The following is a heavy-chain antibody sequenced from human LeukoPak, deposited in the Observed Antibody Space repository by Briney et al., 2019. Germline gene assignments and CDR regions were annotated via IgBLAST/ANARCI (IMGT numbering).Heavy chain of an antibody. D-gene: IGHD2-15*01. CDR2: IIPIFGTA. CDR1: GGTFSSYA. Sequence: ASVKVSCKASGGTFSSYAISWVRQAPGQGLEWMGGIIPIFGTASYAQKFQGRVTITADESTSTAYMELSSLRSEDTAVYYCARAHCSGGSCYTHYFDYWGQGTLVTVSS. V-gene: IGHV1-69*13. CDR3: ARAHCSGGSCYTHYFDY. J-gene: IGHJ4*02.